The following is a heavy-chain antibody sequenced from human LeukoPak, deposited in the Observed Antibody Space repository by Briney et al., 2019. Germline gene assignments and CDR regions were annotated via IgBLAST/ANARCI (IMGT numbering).Heavy chain of an antibody. V-gene: IGHV3-48*01. Sequence: GGSLRLSCAASGFTFSSYSMNWVRQAPGKGLEWVSYISSSSDTIYYADSVKGRFTVSRDNAKNSLYLQMNSLRAEDTAVYYCASPVSYDSSGPDYWGQGTPVTVSS. CDR1: GFTFSSYS. CDR2: ISSSSDTI. J-gene: IGHJ4*02. CDR3: ASPVSYDSSGPDY. D-gene: IGHD3-22*01.